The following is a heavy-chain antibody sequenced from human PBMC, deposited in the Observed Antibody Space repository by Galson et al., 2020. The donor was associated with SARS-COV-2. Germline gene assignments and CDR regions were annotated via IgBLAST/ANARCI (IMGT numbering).Heavy chain of an antibody. J-gene: IGHJ4*02. Sequence: SETLSLTCTVSGGSINSFYWSWIRQPAGKGLEWLGRIYTSGSTNYNPSLKSRVTMSVDTSKNQFSLKLSSVTAADTAVYYCARDSGQLDYFEYWGQGTLVTVSS. CDR3: ARDSGQLDYFEY. V-gene: IGHV4-4*07. CDR1: GGSINSFY. D-gene: IGHD5-18*01. CDR2: IYTSGST.